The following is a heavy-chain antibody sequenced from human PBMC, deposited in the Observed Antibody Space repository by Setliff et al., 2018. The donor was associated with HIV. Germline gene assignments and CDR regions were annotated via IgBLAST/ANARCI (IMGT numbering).Heavy chain of an antibody. V-gene: IGHV4-31*03. D-gene: IGHD2-21*02. CDR1: GGSISSGAYY. Sequence: SETLSLTCIVSGGSISSGAYYWSWIRQRPGKGLEWIGYIYYSGSTYYNPSLKSRVTISVDTSKNQFSLKLSSVTTADTAVYYCARVGGNSRYYFDYWGQGTLVTVSS. CDR3: ARVGGNSRYYFDY. CDR2: IYYSGST. J-gene: IGHJ4*02.